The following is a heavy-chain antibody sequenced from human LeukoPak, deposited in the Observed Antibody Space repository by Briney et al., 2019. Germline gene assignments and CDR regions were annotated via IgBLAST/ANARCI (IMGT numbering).Heavy chain of an antibody. CDR2: ISGSGGST. CDR1: GFTFSSYA. D-gene: IGHD2-15*01. V-gene: IGHV3-23*01. CDR3: AKDGYCSGGSCYKGDY. J-gene: IGHJ4*02. Sequence: GGSLRLSCAASGFTFSSYAMSWFRQAPAKGLEWVSAISGSGGSTYYADSVKGRFTISRDNSKNTLYLQMNSLRAEDTAVYYCAKDGYCSGGSCYKGDYWGQGTLVTVSS.